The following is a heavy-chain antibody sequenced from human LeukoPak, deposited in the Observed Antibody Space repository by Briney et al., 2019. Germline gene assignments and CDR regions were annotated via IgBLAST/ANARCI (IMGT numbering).Heavy chain of an antibody. D-gene: IGHD6-13*01. CDR1: GYSISSGYY. V-gene: IGHV4-38-2*01. CDR3: ARPGIAAAGTEYFQH. J-gene: IGHJ1*01. CDR2: IYHSGST. Sequence: SETLSLTCAVSGYSISSGYYWGWIRQPPGKGLEWIGSIYHSGSTYYNPSLKSRVTISVDTSKNQFPLKLSSVTAADTAVYYCARPGIAAAGTEYFQHWGQGTLVTVSS.